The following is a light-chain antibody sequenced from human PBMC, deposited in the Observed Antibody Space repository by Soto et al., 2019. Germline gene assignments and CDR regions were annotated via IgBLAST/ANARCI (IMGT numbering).Light chain of an antibody. Sequence: DIQMTQSPSSLSASVGDRVTITCRASRGINNYLAWYQQRPGEVPKVLIYAASALQSGVPSRFSGSGSGTDFILTISSLQPEDVGTYYCQNYDNAPGMFTFGPGTKVDLK. CDR3: QNYDNAPGMFT. CDR1: RGINNY. V-gene: IGKV1-27*01. J-gene: IGKJ3*01. CDR2: AAS.